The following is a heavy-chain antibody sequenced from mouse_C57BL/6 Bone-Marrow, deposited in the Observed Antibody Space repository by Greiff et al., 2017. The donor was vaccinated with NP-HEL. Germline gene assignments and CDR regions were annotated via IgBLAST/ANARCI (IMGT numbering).Heavy chain of an antibody. CDR3: ATHYTNRYYAMDY. Sequence: VQLQQSGPGLVQPSQSLSITCTVSGFSLTSYGVHWVRQSPGKGLEWLGVIWRGGSTDYNAAFMSRLSITKDNSKSQVFFKMNSLQADDTAIYYCATHYTNRYYAMDYWGQGTSVTVSS. D-gene: IGHD2-12*01. J-gene: IGHJ4*01. CDR2: IWRGGST. CDR1: GFSLTSYG. V-gene: IGHV2-5*01.